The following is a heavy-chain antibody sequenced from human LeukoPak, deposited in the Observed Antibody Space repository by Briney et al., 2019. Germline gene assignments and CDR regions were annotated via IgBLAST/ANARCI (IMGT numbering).Heavy chain of an antibody. J-gene: IGHJ3*02. D-gene: IGHD6-6*01. CDR3: AKEREVELRRHSSSSYAFDI. V-gene: IGHV3-74*01. CDR2: INSDGSST. Sequence: GGSLRLSCAASGFTYSSYWMHWVRQAPGKGLVWVSRINSDGSSTSYADSVKGRFTISRDNDKNTLYLQMNSLRAEDTAVYYCAKEREVELRRHSSSSYAFDIWGQGTMVTVSS. CDR1: GFTYSSYW.